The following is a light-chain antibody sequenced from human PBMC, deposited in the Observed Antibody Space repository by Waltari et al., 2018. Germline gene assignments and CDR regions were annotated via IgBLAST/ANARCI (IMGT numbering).Light chain of an antibody. V-gene: IGLV1-40*01. J-gene: IGLJ2*01. CDR3: QSYDTSLGVV. CDR2: GVN. Sequence: QSVLTQPPSVSGAPGQRVTISCNGSWSNIGAGYEVHWYHQLPGKAPTLTVYGVNTRPPGVPDRFFGSKSGTSASLAIPGLQPEDEADYYCQSYDTSLGVVFGGGTKLTVL. CDR1: WSNIGAGYE.